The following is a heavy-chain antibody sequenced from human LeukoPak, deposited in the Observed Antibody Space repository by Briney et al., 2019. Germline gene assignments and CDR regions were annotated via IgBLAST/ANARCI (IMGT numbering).Heavy chain of an antibody. CDR3: ARGFRFWSGVQGYFDY. D-gene: IGHD3-3*01. V-gene: IGHV4-31*03. CDR1: GGSISSGGYY. Sequence: EASETLSLTCTVSGGSISSGGYYWSWIRQHQGKGLEWIGNIYYSGSTYYNPSLKSRVTISVDTSKNQFSLKLSSVTAADTAVYYCARGFRFWSGVQGYFDYWGQGTLVTVSS. CDR2: IYYSGST. J-gene: IGHJ4*02.